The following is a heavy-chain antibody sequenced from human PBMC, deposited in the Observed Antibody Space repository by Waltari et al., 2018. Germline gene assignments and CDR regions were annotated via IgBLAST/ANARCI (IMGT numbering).Heavy chain of an antibody. J-gene: IGHJ4*02. CDR2: ISDSGVIT. Sequence: EEHLLESGGGLAQPGGSLRLSCAASGFNFISYAMGWVRQAPGKGLGWGSGISDSGVITKYADSVKGRFTVSRDNSKNTVFLHLNSLRAEDTAIYYCARHLYSIDYLELAKWGQGTLVTVSS. CDR1: GFNFISYA. CDR3: ARHLYSIDYLELAK. D-gene: IGHD3-22*01. V-gene: IGHV3-23*01.